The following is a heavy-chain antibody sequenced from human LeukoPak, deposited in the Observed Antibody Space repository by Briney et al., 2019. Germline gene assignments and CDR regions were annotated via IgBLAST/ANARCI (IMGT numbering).Heavy chain of an antibody. CDR2: IYASGST. J-gene: IGHJ5*02. V-gene: IGHV4-4*07. Sequence: SETLSLTCTVSGGSISSYYWSWIRQPAGKGLEWIGRIYASGSTNYNPSLKSRITMSVDTSKSQFSLKLISVTAADTAVYYCARDPRGIVGANHNWFDPWGQGTLVTVSS. D-gene: IGHD1-26*01. CDR3: ARDPRGIVGANHNWFDP. CDR1: GGSISSYY.